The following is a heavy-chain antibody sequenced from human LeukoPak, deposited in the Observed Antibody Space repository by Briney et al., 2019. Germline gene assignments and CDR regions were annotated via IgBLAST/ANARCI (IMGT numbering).Heavy chain of an antibody. CDR2: IYYSGST. Sequence: SETLSLTCTVSGGSISSYYWSWIRQPPGKGLEWIGYIYYSGSTNYNPSLKSRVTISVDTSKNQFSLKLGSVTAADTAVYYCARERLDSSSSFFDYWGQGTLVTVSS. CDR1: GGSISSYY. V-gene: IGHV4-59*01. D-gene: IGHD6-6*01. J-gene: IGHJ4*02. CDR3: ARERLDSSSSFFDY.